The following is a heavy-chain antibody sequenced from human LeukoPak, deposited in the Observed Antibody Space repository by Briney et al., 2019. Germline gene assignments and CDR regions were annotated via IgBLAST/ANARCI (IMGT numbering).Heavy chain of an antibody. D-gene: IGHD5-18*01. CDR3: ATYSYGSVDP. V-gene: IGHV1-46*01. J-gene: IGHJ5*02. CDR1: GYIFTSHY. CDR2: INPSGGST. Sequence: ALVKVSCKASGYIFTSHYMHWMRQAPGQGLEWMGMINPSGGSTVYAQKYQGRVTMTRDTSTSTVDMELSSLRSEDTAMYYCATYSYGSVDPWGQGTLVTVSS.